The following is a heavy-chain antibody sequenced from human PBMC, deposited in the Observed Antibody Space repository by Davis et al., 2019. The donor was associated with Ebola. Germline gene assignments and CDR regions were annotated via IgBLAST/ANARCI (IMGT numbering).Heavy chain of an antibody. CDR3: ATITFGGVIVVGPEPYIDY. CDR1: GYTFTGYY. J-gene: IGHJ4*02. Sequence: ASVKVSCKASGYTFTGYYMHWVRQAPGQGLEWMGWINPNSGGTNYAQKFQGRVTMTRDTSISTAYMELSRLRSDDTAVYYCATITFGGVIVVGPEPYIDYWGQGTLVTVSS. CDR2: INPNSGGT. D-gene: IGHD3-16*02. V-gene: IGHV1-2*02.